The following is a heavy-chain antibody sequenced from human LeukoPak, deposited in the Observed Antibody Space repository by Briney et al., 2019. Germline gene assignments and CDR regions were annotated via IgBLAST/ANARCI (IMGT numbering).Heavy chain of an antibody. D-gene: IGHD5-12*01. CDR1: GGTFSSYA. V-gene: IGHV1-69*13. CDR3: ASPAWSDSGYDSGRRAVADYEHYYYGMDV. CDR2: IIPIFGTA. Sequence: GASVKVSCKASGGTFSSYAISWARQAPGQGLEWMGGIIPIFGTANYAQKFQGRVTITADESTSTAYMELSSLRSEDTAVYYCASPAWSDSGYDSGRRAVADYEHYYYGMDVWGQGTTVTVSS. J-gene: IGHJ6*02.